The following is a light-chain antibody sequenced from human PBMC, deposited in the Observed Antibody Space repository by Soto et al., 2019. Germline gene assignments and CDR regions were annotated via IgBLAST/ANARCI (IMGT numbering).Light chain of an antibody. CDR1: ASDVGTNNY. CDR2: EVS. V-gene: IGLV2-14*01. Sequence: QSVLTQPASVSGSPGQSITISCTGTASDVGTNNYVSWYQQYPGRAPQLIIYEVSQRPSGISDRFFGSKSGDTASLTISGLQAEDEADYYCSSHTTGYTVDVFGTGTKVTVL. J-gene: IGLJ1*01. CDR3: SSHTTGYTVDV.